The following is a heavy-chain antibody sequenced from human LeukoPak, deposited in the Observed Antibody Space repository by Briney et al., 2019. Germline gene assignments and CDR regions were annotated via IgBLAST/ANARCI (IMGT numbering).Heavy chain of an antibody. CDR1: GFRFNKYW. V-gene: IGHV3-7*03. CDR2: IKEDGSEK. CDR3: AKGNPTLSNAFDI. Sequence: PGGSPRLSCAAAGFRFNKYWMSWVRQTTGKGLECVAKIKEDGSEKHYVDSVKGRFTISRDNAQNSLYLQMNSLRAEDTALYYCAKGNPTLSNAFDIWGQGTMVTVSS. J-gene: IGHJ3*02. D-gene: IGHD3-10*01.